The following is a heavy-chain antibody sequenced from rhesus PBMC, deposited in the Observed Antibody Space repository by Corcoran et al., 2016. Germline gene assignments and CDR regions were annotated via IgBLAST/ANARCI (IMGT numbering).Heavy chain of an antibody. V-gene: IGHV4-173*01. D-gene: IGHD4-23*01. CDR1: GGSISSNY. CDR3: ARDHEYSNYVDY. Sequence: QLQLQESGPGLVKPSETLSLTCAVSGGSISSNYWSWIRQPPGKGLEWIGLISGRGGSTDYNPSLKSRVTISTDTSKNQFCLKLSSVTAADTAVYYCARDHEYSNYVDYWGQGVLVTVSS. CDR2: ISGRGGST. J-gene: IGHJ4*01.